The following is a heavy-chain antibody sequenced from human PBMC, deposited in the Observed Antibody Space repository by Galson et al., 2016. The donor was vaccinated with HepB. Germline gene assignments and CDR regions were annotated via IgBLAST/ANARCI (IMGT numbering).Heavy chain of an antibody. CDR2: INPNSGGT. CDR1: GYTFTGYY. CDR3: ARDETLAAPGNWFDA. Sequence: SVKVSCKASGYTFTGYYMHWVRQAPGQGLEWMGWINPNSGGTYYAQKFQGRVTMTHDTSVNTVYTELTRVRSDDTAIYYCARDETLAAPGNWFDAWGQGTLVTGSS. V-gene: IGHV1-2*02. D-gene: IGHD6-13*01. J-gene: IGHJ5*02.